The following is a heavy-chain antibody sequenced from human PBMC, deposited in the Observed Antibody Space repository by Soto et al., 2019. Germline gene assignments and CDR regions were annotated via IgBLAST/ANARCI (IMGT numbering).Heavy chain of an antibody. CDR2: IFYSGPT. V-gene: IGHV4-31*03. CDR3: ARNSSYYYDSSGYYVFDY. J-gene: IGHJ4*02. D-gene: IGHD3-22*01. CDR1: GDSITSGVHY. Sequence: SETLSLTCTVSGDSITSGVHYWSWIRQLPGKGLEWIGYIFYSGPTYYNPSLKSRVTISVDTSKNQFSLKLSSVTAADTAVYYCARNSSYYYDSSGYYVFDYWGQGSLVTVSS.